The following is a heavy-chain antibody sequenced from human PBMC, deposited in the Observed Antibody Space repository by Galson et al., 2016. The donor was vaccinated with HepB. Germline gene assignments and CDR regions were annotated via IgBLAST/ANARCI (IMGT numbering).Heavy chain of an antibody. CDR2: INAGNGNT. CDR1: GYTFTNYA. V-gene: IGHV1-3*01. D-gene: IGHD3-16*02. Sequence: SVKVSCKASGYTFTNYAIHWVRQAPGQRLEWMGWINAGNGNTKYSQKFQGRVSITRDTSASTTYMGLSSLRSEDTAVYYCARVRKVIVVGDAFDIWGQGTMVTVSS. CDR3: ARVRKVIVVGDAFDI. J-gene: IGHJ3*02.